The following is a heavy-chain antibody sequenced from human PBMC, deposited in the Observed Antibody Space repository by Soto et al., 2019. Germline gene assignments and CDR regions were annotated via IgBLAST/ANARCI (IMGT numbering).Heavy chain of an antibody. V-gene: IGHV3-23*01. J-gene: IGHJ2*01. D-gene: IGHD6-13*01. CDR1: GFTFSSYA. CDR2: IRGSGGST. CDR3: AKDRSSGVAAAGTPNWYFDL. Sequence: EVQLLESGGGLVQPGGSLRLSCAASGFTFSSYAMSWVRQAPGKGLEWVSAIRGSGGSTYYADSVKGRFTISRDNSKNTLYLQMNSLRAEDTAVYYCAKDRSSGVAAAGTPNWYFDLWGRGTLVTVSA.